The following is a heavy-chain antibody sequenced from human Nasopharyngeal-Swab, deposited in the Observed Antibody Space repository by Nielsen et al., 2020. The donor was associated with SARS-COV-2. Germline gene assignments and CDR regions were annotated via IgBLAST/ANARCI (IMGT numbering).Heavy chain of an antibody. V-gene: IGHV4-34*01. CDR2: VSHGGGT. J-gene: IGHJ6*03. D-gene: IGHD2-2*01. CDR3: ARGGAGVVPSPVLGLGPYYYMDV. Sequence: SETLPLTCAVYGGSFSGHQWSWVRQPPGKGLEWIGEVSHGGGTNYNPSLKSRVTISVATSKNQFSLKLSSVTAADTAVYYCARGGAGVVPSPVLGLGPYYYMDVWGKGTTVIVSS. CDR1: GGSFSGHQ.